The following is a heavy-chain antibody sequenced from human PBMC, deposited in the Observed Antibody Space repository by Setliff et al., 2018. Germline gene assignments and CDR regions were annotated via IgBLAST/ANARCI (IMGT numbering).Heavy chain of an antibody. CDR3: AKESNAFDI. CDR2: INQGGGEQ. V-gene: IGHV3-7*01. CDR1: GFTFSSLW. Sequence: GGSLRLSCAASGFTFSSLWMSWVRQAPGKGLEWVANINQGGGEQFYVDSVKGRFTISRDNAKNSLYLQMNSLRAEDTAVYYCAKESNAFDIWGQGTMVTVSS. J-gene: IGHJ3*02.